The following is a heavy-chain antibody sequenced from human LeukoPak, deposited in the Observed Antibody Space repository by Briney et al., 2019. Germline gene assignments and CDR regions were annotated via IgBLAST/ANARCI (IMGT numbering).Heavy chain of an antibody. J-gene: IGHJ6*03. V-gene: IGHV3-21*04. CDR3: ARDQDCSSTSCYIGDYMDV. Sequence: PGGSLRLSCAASGFTLSSYSMNWVRQAPGKGLEWVSSISSSSSYRYYADSVKGRFTISRDNAKNSLYLQMSSLRAEDTAVYYCARDQDCSSTSCYIGDYMDVWGKGTTVTISS. CDR2: ISSSSSYR. D-gene: IGHD2-2*02. CDR1: GFTLSSYS.